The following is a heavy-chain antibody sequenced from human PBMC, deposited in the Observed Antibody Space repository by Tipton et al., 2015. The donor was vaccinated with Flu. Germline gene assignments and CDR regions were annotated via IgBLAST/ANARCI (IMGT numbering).Heavy chain of an antibody. CDR3: ARLSSTFYNYFAY. D-gene: IGHD2/OR15-2a*01. J-gene: IGHJ4*02. Sequence: TLSLTCTVSGASISSGDYYWSWIRQPPGKGLEWIGYIYHSGTAHYNPSLKGRVILSVDTSKNQFSLKLTSVTAADTAVYYCARLSSTFYNYFAYWGQGIPVTVSS. CDR1: GASISSGDYY. V-gene: IGHV4-30-4*01. CDR2: IYHSGTA.